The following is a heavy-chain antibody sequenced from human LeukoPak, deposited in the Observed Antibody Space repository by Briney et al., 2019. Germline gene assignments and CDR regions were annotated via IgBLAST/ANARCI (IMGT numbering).Heavy chain of an antibody. CDR3: AKGVGYYFDY. V-gene: IGHV4-34*01. Sequence: SETLSLTCAVYGGSFSGYYWSWIRQTPGKGLEWIGEINHSGSTNYNPSLKSRVTISVDTSKNQFSLKLSSVTAADTAVYYCAKGVGYYFDYWGQGTLVTVSS. J-gene: IGHJ4*02. CDR2: INHSGST. D-gene: IGHD6-13*01. CDR1: GGSFSGYY.